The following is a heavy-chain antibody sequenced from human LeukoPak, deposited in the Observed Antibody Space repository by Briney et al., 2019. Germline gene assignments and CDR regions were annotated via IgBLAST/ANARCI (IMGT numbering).Heavy chain of an antibody. Sequence: GGSLRLSCAASGFTFSDYYMSWIRQAPGKGLEWVSYISSSSSTIYYVDSVKGRFTISRDNAKNSLYLQMNSLRAEDTAVYYCARSYCSSTSCFPFDYWGQGTLVTVSS. CDR3: ARSYCSSTSCFPFDY. V-gene: IGHV3-11*04. J-gene: IGHJ4*02. D-gene: IGHD2-2*01. CDR2: ISSSSSTI. CDR1: GFTFSDYY.